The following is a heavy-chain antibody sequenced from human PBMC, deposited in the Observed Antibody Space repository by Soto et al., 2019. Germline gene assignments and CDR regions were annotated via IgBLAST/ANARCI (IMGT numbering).Heavy chain of an antibody. CDR3: ARQTVVVAATPLFDY. V-gene: IGHV4-39*01. CDR1: GGSISSSSYY. Sequence: QLQLQESGPGLVKPSETLSLTCTVSGGSISSSSYYWGWIRQPPGKGLEWIGSIYYSGSTYYNPSLKSRVTISVDTSKNQFSLKLSSVTAADTAVYYCARQTVVVAATPLFDYWGQGTLVTVSS. CDR2: IYYSGST. D-gene: IGHD2-15*01. J-gene: IGHJ4*02.